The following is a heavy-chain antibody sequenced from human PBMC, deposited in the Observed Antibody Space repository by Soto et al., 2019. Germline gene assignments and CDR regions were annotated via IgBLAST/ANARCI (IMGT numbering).Heavy chain of an antibody. Sequence: EAVKIYCRAPGSGFSSAWIAWVRQSPGKGLQWMGIIYPGDSETRYSPSFRGQVTFSADTSTNTAFLQCSRLKTSDSGTYYCAKNVDNWGFFYCFGAWGQVPPVTVS. V-gene: IGHV5-51*01. J-gene: IGHJ4*02. CDR1: GSGFSSAW. CDR3: AKNVDNWGFFYCFGA. D-gene: IGHD3-16*01. CDR2: IYPGDSET.